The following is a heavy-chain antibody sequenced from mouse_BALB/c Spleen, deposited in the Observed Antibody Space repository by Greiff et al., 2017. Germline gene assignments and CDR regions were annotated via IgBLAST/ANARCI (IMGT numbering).Heavy chain of an antibody. V-gene: IGHV1S56*01. Sequence: VQLQESGPELVKPGASVRISCTASGYTFTSYYIHWVKQRPGQGLEWIGWIYPGNVNTKYNEKFKGKATLTADKSSSTAYMQLSSLTSEDSAVYFCARGATAFAYWGQGTLVTVSA. D-gene: IGHD1-2*01. CDR1: GYTFTSYY. CDR3: ARGATAFAY. J-gene: IGHJ3*01. CDR2: IYPGNVNT.